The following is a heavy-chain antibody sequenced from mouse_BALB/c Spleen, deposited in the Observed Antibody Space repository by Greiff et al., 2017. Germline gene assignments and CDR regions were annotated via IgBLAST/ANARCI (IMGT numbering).Heavy chain of an antibody. CDR3: TRYRYSYAMDY. CDR2: INPSNGGT. J-gene: IGHJ4*01. D-gene: IGHD2-14*01. CDR1: GFNIKDTY. Sequence: QVQLQQSGAELVKPGASVKLSCTASGFNIKDTYMHWVKQRPEQGLEWIGEINPSNGGTNFNEKFKSKATLTVDKSSSTAYMQLSSLTSEDSAVYYCTRYRYSYAMDYWGQGTSVTVSS. V-gene: IGHV1S81*02.